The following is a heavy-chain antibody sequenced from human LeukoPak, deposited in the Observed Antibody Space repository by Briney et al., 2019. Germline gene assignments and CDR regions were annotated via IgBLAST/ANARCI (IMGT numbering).Heavy chain of an antibody. D-gene: IGHD5-12*01. Sequence: GGSLRLSCAASGFTFSSYSMNWVRQAPGKGLEWVSSISSSSSYIYYADSVKGRFTISRDNAKNSLYLQMNSLRAEDTAVYYCAKVDHIVATVDYWGQGTLVTVSS. CDR3: AKVDHIVATVDY. V-gene: IGHV3-21*04. CDR2: ISSSSSYI. J-gene: IGHJ4*02. CDR1: GFTFSSYS.